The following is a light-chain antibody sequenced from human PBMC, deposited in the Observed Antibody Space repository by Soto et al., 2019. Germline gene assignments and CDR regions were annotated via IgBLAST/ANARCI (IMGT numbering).Light chain of an antibody. Sequence: HSALTQPASVSGSPRQSITISCTGSSSYVGGYTYVSWYQQNPRKAPKLMIYEVSNRPSGVSNRFSGSKSGNTASLTISGIQAEDEADYYSISYTTSSTYVFGTGTKVNVL. CDR3: ISYTTSSTYV. J-gene: IGLJ1*01. CDR2: EVS. V-gene: IGLV2-14*01. CDR1: SSYVGGYTY.